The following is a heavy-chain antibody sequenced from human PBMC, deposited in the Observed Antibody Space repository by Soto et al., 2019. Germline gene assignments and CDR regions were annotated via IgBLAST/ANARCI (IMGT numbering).Heavy chain of an antibody. V-gene: IGHV3-23*01. J-gene: IGHJ4*02. Sequence: GGSLRLSCVASGFTFSSYAMSWVRQAPGKGLEWVSTISGSGAGTYYADSMKGRFTISRDNSKNTLYLQMNSLRAEDTAVYYCAKVVGATNFDYWGQGTLVTVSS. D-gene: IGHD1-26*01. CDR2: ISGSGAGT. CDR3: AKVVGATNFDY. CDR1: GFTFSSYA.